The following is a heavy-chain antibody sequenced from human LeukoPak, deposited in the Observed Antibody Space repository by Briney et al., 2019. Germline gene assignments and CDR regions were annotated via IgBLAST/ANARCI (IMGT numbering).Heavy chain of an antibody. V-gene: IGHV4-38-2*02. CDR3: ARDGITMIVVDQTMWFDP. CDR1: GYSISSGYY. D-gene: IGHD3-22*01. Sequence: PSETLSLTCTVSGYSISSGYYWGWIRQPPGKGLEWIGSIYHSGSTYYNPSLKSRVTISVDTSKNQFSLKLSSVTAADTAVYYCARDGITMIVVDQTMWFDPWGQGTLVTVSS. J-gene: IGHJ5*02. CDR2: IYHSGST.